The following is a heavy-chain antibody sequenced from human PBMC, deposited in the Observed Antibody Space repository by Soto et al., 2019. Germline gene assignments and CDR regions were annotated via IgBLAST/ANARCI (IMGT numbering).Heavy chain of an antibody. J-gene: IGHJ6*02. D-gene: IGHD1-20*01. Sequence: QVPLVQSGAEVKKPGASVKVSCKPSGSSFTTHGFSWVRQAPGQGLEWMGWISAYNSNTNYAQKFQGRVTMTTDTSTNTAYMELRSLSSDDTAVYFCASRYHVDSYGVDLWGPGTPVTVSS. V-gene: IGHV1-18*01. CDR1: GSSFTTHG. CDR2: ISAYNSNT. CDR3: ASRYHVDSYGVDL.